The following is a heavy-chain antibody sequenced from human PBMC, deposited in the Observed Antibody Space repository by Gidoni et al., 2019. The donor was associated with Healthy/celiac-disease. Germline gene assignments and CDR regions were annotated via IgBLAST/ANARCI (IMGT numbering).Heavy chain of an antibody. CDR1: GGTFSSYP. J-gene: IGHJ6*02. D-gene: IGHD2-2*01. CDR2: IIPIFGTA. Sequence: QVQLVQSGAEVTKPGSSVKVSCKASGGTFSSYPISWVRQAPGQGLEWMGGIIPIFGTANYAQKFQGRVTITADESTSTAYMELSSLRSEDTAVYYCARDSPDRYCSSTSCYVGVGYYYYYGMDVWGQGTTVTVSS. V-gene: IGHV1-69*01. CDR3: ARDSPDRYCSSTSCYVGVGYYYYYGMDV.